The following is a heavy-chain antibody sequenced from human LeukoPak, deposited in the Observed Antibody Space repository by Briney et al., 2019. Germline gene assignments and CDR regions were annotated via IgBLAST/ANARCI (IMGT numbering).Heavy chain of an antibody. D-gene: IGHD7-27*01. CDR3: AKDGGLWVSAHWGDS. V-gene: IGHV3-23*01. CDR2: ISSSGSGGNT. Sequence: GGSLRLSCAASGVTLSSYAMSWARQAPGKGLEWVSGISSSGSGGNTYYADSVKGRFTVSRDNSKNTLFLQMNSLRAEDTAVYYCAKDGGLWVSAHWGDSWGRGTLVTVSS. CDR1: GVTLSSYA. J-gene: IGHJ4*02.